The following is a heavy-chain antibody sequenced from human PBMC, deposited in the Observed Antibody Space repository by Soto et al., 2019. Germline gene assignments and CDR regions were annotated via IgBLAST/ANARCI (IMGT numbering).Heavy chain of an antibody. V-gene: IGHV4-31*03. CDR2: IPYSGST. J-gene: IGHJ5*02. Sequence: QVQLQESGPGLVEPSQTLSLTCTVSGGSISGEGYYWSWIRQYSGRGLEWIGYIPYSGSTFSNPSLKSRVIISVDSSKTQFFLKLTSVTAADTAVYYCARAWTATAGWANWFDRWGQGTLVTVSS. D-gene: IGHD6-13*01. CDR1: GGSISGEGYY. CDR3: ARAWTATAGWANWFDR.